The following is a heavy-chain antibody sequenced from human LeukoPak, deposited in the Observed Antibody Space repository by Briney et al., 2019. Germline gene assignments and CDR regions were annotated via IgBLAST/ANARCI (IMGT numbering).Heavy chain of an antibody. Sequence: SETLSLTCAVYGGSFSGYYWSWIRQPPGKGLEWIGEINHSGSTNYNPSLKSRVTISVDTSETQFSLKLSSVTAADTAVYYCARMGYYDFWSGYSKYPFDYWGQGTLVTVSS. J-gene: IGHJ4*02. CDR1: GGSFSGYY. CDR2: INHSGST. V-gene: IGHV4-34*01. CDR3: ARMGYYDFWSGYSKYPFDY. D-gene: IGHD3-3*01.